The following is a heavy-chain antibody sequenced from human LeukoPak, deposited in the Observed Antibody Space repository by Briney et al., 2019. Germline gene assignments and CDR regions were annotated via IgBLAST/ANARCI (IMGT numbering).Heavy chain of an antibody. CDR2: TSGDGGTT. D-gene: IGHD3-16*01. Sequence: SGGSLRLSSAASGFNLRGFAIHWVRQAPGKGLEYVSATSGDGGTTFCASSLQGRCTISRDNSNQMVYLQLGGLKIEDMGLYYCARGDTRLGGAFDVWGQGTMVTVSP. CDR3: ARGDTRLGGAFDV. V-gene: IGHV3-64*01. CDR1: GFNLRGFA. J-gene: IGHJ3*01.